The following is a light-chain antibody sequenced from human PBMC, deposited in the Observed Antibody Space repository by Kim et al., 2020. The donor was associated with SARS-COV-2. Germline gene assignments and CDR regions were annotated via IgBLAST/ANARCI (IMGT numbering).Light chain of an antibody. V-gene: IGLV3-19*01. J-gene: IGLJ2*01. CDR3: YSRDNNDNVL. CDR2: GKN. CDR1: SVRSYY. Sequence: AFGQTGSITCHEDSVRSYYTTWYQQKPGQAPIVVIYGKNNQPTGIPARFSGSSSGTTASLTITGTQAGDEADYCCYSRDNNDNVLFGGGTRLTVL.